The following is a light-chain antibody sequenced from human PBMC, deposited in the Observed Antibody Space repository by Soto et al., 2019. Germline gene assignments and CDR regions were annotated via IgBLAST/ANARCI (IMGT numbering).Light chain of an antibody. Sequence: QSVLTQPPSASGTPGQRVTISCSGSSSNIGNNHVYWYQHLPGTAPKLLIYRNNQQPSGVPDRFSGSKSGTSASLAITGLQAEDEADYYCQSYDSTLSGSRVFGGGTKVTVL. CDR3: QSYDSTLSGSRV. CDR1: SSNIGNNH. CDR2: RNN. V-gene: IGLV1-47*01. J-gene: IGLJ2*01.